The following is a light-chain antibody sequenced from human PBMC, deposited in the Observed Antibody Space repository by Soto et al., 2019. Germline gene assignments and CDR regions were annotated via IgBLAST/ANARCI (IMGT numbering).Light chain of an antibody. CDR3: QYCGPSRT. CDR2: ATS. V-gene: IGKV3-20*01. J-gene: IGKJ1*01. CDR1: QSVSRNY. Sequence: EIVLTQSPGTLSLSPGERASLSCRASQSVSRNYLAWYQQKPGQAPRLLMFATSNRATCIPDRFGGSGSGTDFNLSIRGLGAEDFAMYYWQYCGPSRTFGQGAKVEI.